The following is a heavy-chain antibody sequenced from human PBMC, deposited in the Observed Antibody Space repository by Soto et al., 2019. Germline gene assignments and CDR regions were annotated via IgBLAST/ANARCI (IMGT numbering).Heavy chain of an antibody. V-gene: IGHV3-30*18. CDR2: ISYDGSNK. Sequence: GGSLRLSCAASGFTFSIYGMHWVRQAPGKGLEWVAVISYDGSNKYYADSVKGRFTISRNNSKNTLYLQMNSLRAEDTAVYYCAKVRRWGGADYEYYGMDVWREGTTVTV. CDR3: AKVRRWGGADYEYYGMDV. D-gene: IGHD3-16*01. CDR1: GFTFSIYG. J-gene: IGHJ6*01.